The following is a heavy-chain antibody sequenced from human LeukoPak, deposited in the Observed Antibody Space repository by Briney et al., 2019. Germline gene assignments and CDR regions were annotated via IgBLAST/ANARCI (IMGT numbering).Heavy chain of an antibody. D-gene: IGHD1-26*01. CDR3: ARDELPDY. V-gene: IGHV3-21*04. CDR2: VGGLYSNI. J-gene: IGHJ4*02. CDR1: GFTFSDYS. Sequence: PGGSLRLSCAASGFTFSDYSMNWVRQAPGKGLEWISYVGGLYSNIYYADSVKGRFTISRDNAKNSLYLQMNSLRAEDTAVYYCARDELPDYWGQGTLVTVSS.